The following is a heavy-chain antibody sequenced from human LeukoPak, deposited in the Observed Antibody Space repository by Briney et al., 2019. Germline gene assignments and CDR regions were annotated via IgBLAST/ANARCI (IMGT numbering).Heavy chain of an antibody. Sequence: PSETLSLTCAVSGGSVSRSNWWNWVRQPPGKGLEWIGEIHHSGSTNYNPSLKSRVTMSVDKSKNQFSLKLSSVTAADTAVYYCARTEAFCSDTSCSNWFDPWGQGTLVTVSS. J-gene: IGHJ5*02. CDR3: ARTEAFCSDTSCSNWFDP. V-gene: IGHV4-4*02. CDR2: IHHSGST. CDR1: GGSVSRSNW. D-gene: IGHD2-2*01.